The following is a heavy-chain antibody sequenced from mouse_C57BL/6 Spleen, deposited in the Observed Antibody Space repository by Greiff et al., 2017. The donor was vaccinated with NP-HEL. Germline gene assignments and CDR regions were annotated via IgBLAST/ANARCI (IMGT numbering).Heavy chain of an antibody. D-gene: IGHD2-3*01. CDR3: ARRDPIYDGYYAMDY. CDR1: GFSLTSYG. V-gene: IGHV2-2*01. Sequence: QVQLQQSGPGLVQPSQSLSITCTVSGFSLTSYGVHWVRQSPGKGLEWLGVIWSGGSPDYNAAFISRLSISKDNSKSQVFFKMNSLQADDTAIYYCARRDPIYDGYYAMDYWGQGTSVTVSS. J-gene: IGHJ4*01. CDR2: IWSGGSP.